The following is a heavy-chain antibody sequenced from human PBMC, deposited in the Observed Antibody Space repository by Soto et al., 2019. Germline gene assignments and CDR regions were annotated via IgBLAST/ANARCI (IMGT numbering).Heavy chain of an antibody. D-gene: IGHD2-2*01. Sequence: QVQLVQSGAEVKKPESSVKVSCKASGGTFSSYAISWVRQAPGQGLEWMGGIISIFGTANYAQKLQGRVTSTAAESTSTAYMELSRLRSEDTAVYKCARHVPAAGYYYGMDVWGQGTTVTVSS. CDR2: IISIFGTA. CDR3: ARHVPAAGYYYGMDV. V-gene: IGHV1-69*12. J-gene: IGHJ6*02. CDR1: GGTFSSYA.